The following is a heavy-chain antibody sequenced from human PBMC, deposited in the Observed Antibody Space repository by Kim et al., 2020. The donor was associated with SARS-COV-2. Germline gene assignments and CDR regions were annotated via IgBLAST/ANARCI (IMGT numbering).Heavy chain of an antibody. CDR3: ARKWFDP. V-gene: IGHV3-74*01. CDR2: DGSSQ. J-gene: IGHJ5*02. Sequence: DGSSQRYEDSVKGRFTDPRDNAKNTLYLQMNRLRVEDTAVYYCARKWFDPWGQGTLVTVSS.